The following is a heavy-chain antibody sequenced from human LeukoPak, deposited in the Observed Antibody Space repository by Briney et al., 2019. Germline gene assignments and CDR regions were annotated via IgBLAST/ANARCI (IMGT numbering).Heavy chain of an antibody. CDR1: GGSISSYY. D-gene: IGHD6-19*01. J-gene: IGHJ6*03. V-gene: IGHV4-59*01. CDR2: IYYSGST. Sequence: KSSETLSLTCTVSGGSISSYYWSWIRQPPGKGLEWIGYIYYSGSTNYNPSLKSRVTISVDTSKNQFSLKLSSVTAADTAVYYCARFNSGYSSGWDYYYMDVWGKGTTVTVSS. CDR3: ARFNSGYSSGWDYYYMDV.